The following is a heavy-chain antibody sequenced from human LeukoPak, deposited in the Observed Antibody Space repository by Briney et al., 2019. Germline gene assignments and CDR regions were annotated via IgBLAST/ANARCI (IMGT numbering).Heavy chain of an antibody. V-gene: IGHV1-69*13. CDR1: GGTFISYA. J-gene: IGHJ6*02. CDR2: IIPIFGTA. CDR3: ARFGAPHYDSWSGPPYYGMDV. Sequence: SVKVSCKASGGTFISYAISWVRQAPGQGLEWMGGIIPIFGTANYAQKFQGRVTITADESTSTAYMELSSLRSEDTAVYYCARFGAPHYDSWSGPPYYGMDVWGQGTTVTVSS. D-gene: IGHD3-3*01.